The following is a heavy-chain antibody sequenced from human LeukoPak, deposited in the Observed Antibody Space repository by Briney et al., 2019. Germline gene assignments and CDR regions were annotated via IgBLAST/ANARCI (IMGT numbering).Heavy chain of an antibody. J-gene: IGHJ3*02. Sequence: ASVKVSCKASGYTFTGYYMHWVRQAPGQGLEWIGWINPNSGGTNYAQKFQGRVTMTRDTSISTAYMELSRLRSDDTAVYYCARDHYYDSSGYYYPLDAFDIWGQGTMVTVSS. D-gene: IGHD3-22*01. CDR3: ARDHYYDSSGYYYPLDAFDI. V-gene: IGHV1-2*02. CDR2: INPNSGGT. CDR1: GYTFTGYY.